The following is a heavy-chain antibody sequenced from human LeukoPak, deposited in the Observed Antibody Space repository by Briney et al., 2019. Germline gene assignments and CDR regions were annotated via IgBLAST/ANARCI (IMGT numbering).Heavy chain of an antibody. V-gene: IGHV1-8*01. Sequence: ASVTVSCKASGYPFTDYDINWVRQATGQGLEWMGWMNPNSGYTGNAQKFQGRLTMTRNTSISTAYMELSSLRLKDTAVYYCARVAAATSNRPFDYWGQGTLVTVSS. CDR1: GYPFTDYD. D-gene: IGHD6-13*01. CDR2: MNPNSGYT. CDR3: ARVAAATSNRPFDY. J-gene: IGHJ4*02.